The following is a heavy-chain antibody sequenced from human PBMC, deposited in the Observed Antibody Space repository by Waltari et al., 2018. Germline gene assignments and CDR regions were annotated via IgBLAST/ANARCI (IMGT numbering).Heavy chain of an antibody. CDR3: AKDPSAAAGLYYYGMDV. CDR1: GFTFSSSG. J-gene: IGHJ6*02. V-gene: IGHV3-30*18. Sequence: QVQLVESGGGVVQPGRSLRLSCAASGFTFSSSGMHWVPQAPGKGLEWVAVITYDGSNKYYADSVKGRFTISRDNSKNTLYLQMNSLRAEDTAVYYCAKDPSAAAGLYYYGMDVWGQGTTVTVSS. CDR2: ITYDGSNK. D-gene: IGHD6-13*01.